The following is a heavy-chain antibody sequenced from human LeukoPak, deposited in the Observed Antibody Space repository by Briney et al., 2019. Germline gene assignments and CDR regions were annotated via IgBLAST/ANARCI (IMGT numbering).Heavy chain of an antibody. CDR3: AKGGKWDVTPFDY. Sequence: GGSLRLSCAASGFTFSSYAMHWVRQAPGKGLEWVSTISGGGGSTYYADSVKGRFTISRDNFKNTLYLQVNSLRAEDTAVYYCAKGGKWDVTPFDYWGQGTLVTVSS. V-gene: IGHV3-23*01. CDR2: ISGGGGST. J-gene: IGHJ4*02. CDR1: GFTFSSYA. D-gene: IGHD1-26*01.